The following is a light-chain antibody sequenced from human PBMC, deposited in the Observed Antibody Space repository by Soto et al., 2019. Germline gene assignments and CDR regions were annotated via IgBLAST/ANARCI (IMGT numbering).Light chain of an antibody. CDR3: QQRSNWPTWT. V-gene: IGKV3-11*01. Sequence: EIVWKQSPGILSLSPGERATLSCRASQSVSTSVVLFQQKPVQAPGLLIYYASNRATGIPARFSGSGSGKDFTVTISSLEPEDFAVYYCQQRSNWPTWTFGQGTKV. CDR2: YAS. J-gene: IGKJ1*01. CDR1: QSVSTS.